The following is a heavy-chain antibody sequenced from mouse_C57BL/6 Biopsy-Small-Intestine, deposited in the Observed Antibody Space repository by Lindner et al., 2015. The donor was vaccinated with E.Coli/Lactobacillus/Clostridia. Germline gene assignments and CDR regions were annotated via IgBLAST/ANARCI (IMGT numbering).Heavy chain of an antibody. V-gene: IGHV1-53*01. Sequence: SVKVSCKASGYTFTKYYMHWVRQAPGQGLEWMGIINPTGVGTYYAQDFQGRVTVTRDTSTSTVYMELSSLRSEDTAVYYCASTTKQLYPHDAFDIWGQGTMVTVSS. J-gene: IGHJ3*01. CDR3: ASTTKQLYPHDAFDI. CDR2: INPTGVGT. CDR1: GYTFTKYY. D-gene: IGHD2-12*01.